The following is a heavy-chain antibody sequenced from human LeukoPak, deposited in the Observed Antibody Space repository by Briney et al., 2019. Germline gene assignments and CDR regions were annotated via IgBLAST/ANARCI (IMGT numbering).Heavy chain of an antibody. D-gene: IGHD3-10*01. Sequence: PSETLSLTCTVSGGSISSHYWSWIRQPPGKGLEWNGYIYYSGSTNYNPSLKSRVTISVDTSKNQFSLKLSSVTAADTAVYYCARGRFMVRGVNFDYWGQGTLVTVSS. V-gene: IGHV4-59*11. CDR2: IYYSGST. J-gene: IGHJ4*02. CDR1: GGSISSHY. CDR3: ARGRFMVRGVNFDY.